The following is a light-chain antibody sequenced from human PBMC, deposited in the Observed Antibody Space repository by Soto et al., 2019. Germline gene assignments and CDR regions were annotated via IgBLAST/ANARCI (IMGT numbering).Light chain of an antibody. Sequence: QSVLTQPPSVSGTPGQRVTISCSGSSSNIASNTVNWYQQVPGTAPKLLMYSNYERPSGVPDRFSGSKTGTSASLAISGLQSEDEADYYCASWDDGLNGVVFGGGTKLTVL. V-gene: IGLV1-44*01. CDR2: SNY. CDR1: SSNIASNT. CDR3: ASWDDGLNGVV. J-gene: IGLJ2*01.